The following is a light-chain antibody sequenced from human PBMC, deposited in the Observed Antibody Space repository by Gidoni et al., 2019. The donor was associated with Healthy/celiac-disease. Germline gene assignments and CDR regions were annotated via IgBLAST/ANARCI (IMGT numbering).Light chain of an antibody. CDR3: QQRRNWPPG. Sequence: EIVLTQSPATLSLSPGERATLSCRASQSVSSYLAGYQQKPGQAPRLLIYDAYNRSTGIPARFSGSGSGTDFTLTISSLEPEDFAVYYCQQRRNWPPGFXGXTKVEIK. CDR1: QSVSSY. CDR2: DAY. V-gene: IGKV3-11*01. J-gene: IGKJ4*01.